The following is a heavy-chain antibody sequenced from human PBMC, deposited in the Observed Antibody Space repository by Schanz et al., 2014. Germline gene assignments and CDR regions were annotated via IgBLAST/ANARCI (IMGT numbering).Heavy chain of an antibody. Sequence: QVQLQESGPGLVKPSQTLSLTCAVSGGSISSGGYSWSWIRQPPGKGLEWIGYIFFRGSTYYNPSLKSRVTISIDTSKNQFSRRLTSVTAADTGVYYCARQYSGWSRFDPWGQGTLVTVSS. V-gene: IGHV4-30-4*07. CDR3: ARQYSGWSRFDP. CDR1: GGSISSGGYS. D-gene: IGHD6-19*01. J-gene: IGHJ5*02. CDR2: IFFRGST.